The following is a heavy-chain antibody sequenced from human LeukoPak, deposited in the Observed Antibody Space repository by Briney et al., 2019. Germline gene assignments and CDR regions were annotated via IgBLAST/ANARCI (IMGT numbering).Heavy chain of an antibody. Sequence: GGSLRLSCAASGFTFSTHWMYWVRQAPGKELVLVSRISGDGRMTSYADSAKGRFTISRDNAEATLFLQMNSLRVEDTALYFCASLLTPYHGSGGGGMDVWGQGTTVTVSS. CDR1: GFTFSTHW. D-gene: IGHD3-10*01. CDR2: ISGDGRMT. V-gene: IGHV3-74*01. J-gene: IGHJ6*02. CDR3: ASLLTPYHGSGGGGMDV.